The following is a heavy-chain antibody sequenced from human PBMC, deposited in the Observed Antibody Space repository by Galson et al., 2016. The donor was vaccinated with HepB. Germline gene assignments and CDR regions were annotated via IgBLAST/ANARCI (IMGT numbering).Heavy chain of an antibody. D-gene: IGHD5-12*01. CDR3: ARLIVATPEEDFADY. Sequence: TLSLTCTVSKGSISSGGYFWSWIRQHPGKGLEWVGYVYSSGSTYYNPSLKSRATISADTSKNIFSLSLTSMTAADTAVYYCARLIVATPEEDFADYRGQGTLVTVSS. CDR1: KGSISSGGYF. J-gene: IGHJ4*02. V-gene: IGHV4-31*03. CDR2: VYSSGST.